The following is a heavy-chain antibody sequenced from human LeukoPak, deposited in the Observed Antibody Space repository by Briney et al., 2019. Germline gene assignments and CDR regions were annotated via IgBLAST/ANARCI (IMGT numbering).Heavy chain of an antibody. V-gene: IGHV3-7*01. D-gene: IGHD3-10*01. Sequence: GGSLRLSCAASGFTFSSYWMSWVRQAPGKGLEWVANIKQDGSEKYYVDSVKGRFTISRDNAKNSLYLQMNSLRAEDTAVYYCASSDYYGSGSYGYWGQGTLVTVSS. CDR3: ASSDYYGSGSYGY. CDR2: IKQDGSEK. CDR1: GFTFSSYW. J-gene: IGHJ4*02.